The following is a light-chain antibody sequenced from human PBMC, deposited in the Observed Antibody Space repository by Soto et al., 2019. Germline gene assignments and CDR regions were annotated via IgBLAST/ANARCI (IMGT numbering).Light chain of an antibody. J-gene: IGLJ3*02. Sequence: QSMLTQPPSVSATPGQKVTISCSGSSSNIGTNHVSWFQQFPRTAPKVLIYETNKRPSGIPDRFSGSKSGTSATLDITGLQTGDEADYYCGAWDSSLSEGMFGGGTKLTVL. CDR1: SSNIGTNH. CDR3: GAWDSSLSEGM. CDR2: ETN. V-gene: IGLV1-51*02.